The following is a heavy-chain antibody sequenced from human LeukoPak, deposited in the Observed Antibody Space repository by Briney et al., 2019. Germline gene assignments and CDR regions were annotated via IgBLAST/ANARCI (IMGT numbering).Heavy chain of an antibody. J-gene: IGHJ3*02. V-gene: IGHV4-59*01. CDR1: GGSISSYY. D-gene: IGHD6-13*01. Sequence: SSETLSLTCTVSGGSISSYYWSWIRQPPGKGLEWIGYIYYSGSTNYNPSLKSRVTISVDTSKNQFSLKLSSVTAADTAAYYCARDRPAGTYAFDIWGQGTMVTVSS. CDR2: IYYSGST. CDR3: ARDRPAGTYAFDI.